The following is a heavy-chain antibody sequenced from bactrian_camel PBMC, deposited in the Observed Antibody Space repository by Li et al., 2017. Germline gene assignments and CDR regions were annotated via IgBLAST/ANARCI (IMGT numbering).Heavy chain of an antibody. CDR2: IYSDGSTT. CDR1: GFTFSTYS. D-gene: IGHD4*01. CDR3: ANSRERYSDYVHVY. J-gene: IGHJ4*01. V-gene: IGHV3S6*01. Sequence: HVQLVESGGGSVQAGGSLTLSCVASGFTFSTYSLAWFRQAPGKRLEWVSVIYSDGSTTYYPDSVKGRFTISRDNAENTVYLHLNSLKTEDTAMYYCANSRERYSDYVHVYWGQGTQVTVS.